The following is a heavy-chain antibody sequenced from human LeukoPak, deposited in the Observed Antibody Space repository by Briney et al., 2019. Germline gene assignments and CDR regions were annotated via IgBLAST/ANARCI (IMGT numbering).Heavy chain of an antibody. Sequence: GASVKVSCKASGYTFTDYYLHWVRQAPGQGIEWMGSINPNSGDTNYLPKFQGRVTMTRDASISTAYMELSSLRSDDTAIYFCASASRLRLVIFGVIVPPDYWAQGTLVTVSS. V-gene: IGHV1-2*02. CDR2: INPNSGDT. J-gene: IGHJ4*02. CDR3: ASASRLRLVIFGVIVPPDY. D-gene: IGHD3-3*02. CDR1: GYTFTDYY.